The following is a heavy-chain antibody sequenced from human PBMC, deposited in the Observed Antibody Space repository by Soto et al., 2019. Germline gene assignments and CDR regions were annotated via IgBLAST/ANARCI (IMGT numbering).Heavy chain of an antibody. Sequence: QVQLQESGPGLVKPSQTLSLTCTVSGGSVSSGGYYWSWIRQHPGKGLEWIGYIYHSGNTYLNPSLKTRVTISVDTSKNQFSLKLSSVTAADTAVHYCARVPRNGKNDDYSRYLDYWGQGTLVSVSS. CDR2: IYHSGNT. CDR1: GGSVSSGGYY. D-gene: IGHD4-17*01. CDR3: ARVPRNGKNDDYSRYLDY. V-gene: IGHV4-31*03. J-gene: IGHJ4*02.